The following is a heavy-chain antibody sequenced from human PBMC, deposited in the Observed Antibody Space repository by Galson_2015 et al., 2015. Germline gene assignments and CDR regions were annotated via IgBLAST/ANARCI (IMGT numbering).Heavy chain of an antibody. J-gene: IGHJ4*02. Sequence: SLRLSCAASGFTFSGYAMSWVRQAPGKGLEWVSAISGSGGSTYYADSVKGRFTISRDNSKNTLYLQMNSLRAEDTAVYYCAKVAFSGDYYFDYWGQATLVTVSS. CDR3: AKVAFSGDYYFDY. D-gene: IGHD4-17*01. CDR1: GFTFSGYA. CDR2: ISGSGGST. V-gene: IGHV3-23*01.